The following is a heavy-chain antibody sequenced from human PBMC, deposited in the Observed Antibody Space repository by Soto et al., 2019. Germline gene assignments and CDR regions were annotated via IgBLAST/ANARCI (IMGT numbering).Heavy chain of an antibody. CDR2: ISSSSSTI. V-gene: IGHV3-48*02. Sequence: EVQLVESGGGLVQPGGSLRRPCAVSGFTFRSPSLNWVRPAPGKGLEWVSYISSSSSTIYYADSVKGRFTISRDNAKNSLYLQMNSLRDEDTAVYYCARGPHLYSNYVRWGQGTLVTVSS. J-gene: IGHJ4*02. D-gene: IGHD4-4*01. CDR3: ARGPHLYSNYVR. CDR1: GFTFRSPS.